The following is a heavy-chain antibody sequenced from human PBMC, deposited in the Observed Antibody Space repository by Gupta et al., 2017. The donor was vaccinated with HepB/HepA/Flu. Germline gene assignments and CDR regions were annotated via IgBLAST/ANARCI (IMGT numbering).Heavy chain of an antibody. D-gene: IGHD3-10*01. V-gene: IGHV4-39*01. J-gene: IGHJ5*02. CDR2: VYYSGTT. Sequence: QLQLQESGPGLVKPSETLSLTCTVSGDSITTTTYYWGWIRQAPGKGLEWIGSVYYSGTTYYKSSLKSRVTISVDTSKNQFSLKLSSVTAADTAVYYCARHRGTHITIVTMVSNYFDPWGQGTLVTVSS. CDR1: GDSITTTTYY. CDR3: ARHRGTHITIVTMVSNYFDP.